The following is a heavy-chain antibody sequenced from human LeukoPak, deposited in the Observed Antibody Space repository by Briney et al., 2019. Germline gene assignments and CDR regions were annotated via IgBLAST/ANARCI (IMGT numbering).Heavy chain of an antibody. V-gene: IGHV4-61*08. D-gene: IGHD2-15*01. J-gene: IGHJ5*02. Sequence: SETLSLTCTVSGGSISRGGYFWNWIRQPPGKGLEWIGYIYYSGSTNYNPSLKSRVTISVDTSKNQFSLKLSSVTAADTAVYYCARDTSPRIFRFDPWGQGTLVTVSS. CDR1: GGSISRGGYF. CDR2: IYYSGST. CDR3: ARDTSPRIFRFDP.